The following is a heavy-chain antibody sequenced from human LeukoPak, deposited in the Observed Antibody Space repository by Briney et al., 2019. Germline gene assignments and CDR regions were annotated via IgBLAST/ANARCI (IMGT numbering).Heavy chain of an antibody. CDR1: GYTFTSYD. D-gene: IGHD2-15*01. Sequence: ASVKVSCKASGYTFTSYDINWVRQATGQGLEWMGWMNPNSGNTGYAQKFQGRVTITRNTSISTAYMELSSLRSEDTAVYYCATPGLVVAAQPPNFQHWGQGTLVTVSS. CDR2: MNPNSGNT. V-gene: IGHV1-8*03. J-gene: IGHJ1*01. CDR3: ATPGLVVAAQPPNFQH.